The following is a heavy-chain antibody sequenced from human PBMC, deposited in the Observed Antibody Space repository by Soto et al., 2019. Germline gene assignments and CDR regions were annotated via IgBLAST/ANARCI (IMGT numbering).Heavy chain of an antibody. CDR2: ISSSSTI. Sequence: GGSLRLSCAASGFTFSTYNMQWVRQAPGKGLEWVSYISSSSTIHYADSVKGRFSVSRDNAKNSLYLQVNSLRAEDTAAYYCARDSGSWPSWFDPWGQGTQVTVSS. J-gene: IGHJ5*02. V-gene: IGHV3-48*01. D-gene: IGHD1-26*01. CDR1: GFTFSTYN. CDR3: ARDSGSWPSWFDP.